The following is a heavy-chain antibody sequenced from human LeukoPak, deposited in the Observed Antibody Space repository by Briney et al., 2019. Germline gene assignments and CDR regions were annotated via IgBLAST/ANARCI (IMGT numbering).Heavy chain of an antibody. Sequence: GGSLRLSCAASGFTFSSYAMSWVRQAPGKGLEGVSAISGSGGSTYYADSVKGRFTISRDNSKNTLYPQMNSLRAEDTAVYYCAKTSGSSSWYREDWFDPWGQGTLVTVSS. D-gene: IGHD6-13*01. J-gene: IGHJ5*02. CDR1: GFTFSSYA. CDR3: AKTSGSSSWYREDWFDP. V-gene: IGHV3-23*01. CDR2: ISGSGGST.